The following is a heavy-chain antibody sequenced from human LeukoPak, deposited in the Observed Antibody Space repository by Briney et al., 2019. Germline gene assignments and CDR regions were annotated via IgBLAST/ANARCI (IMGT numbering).Heavy chain of an antibody. V-gene: IGHV4-39*01. D-gene: IGHD6-6*01. Sequence: SETLSLTCTVSGDSISSSSYYWGWIRQPPGKGLEWIGSIYYSGRTYYNPSLKSRVTISVDTSKNQFSLKLSSVTAADTAVHYCATVEYSSSYEYFHHWGQGTLVIVSS. CDR1: GDSISSSSYY. CDR2: IYYSGRT. CDR3: ATVEYSSSYEYFHH. J-gene: IGHJ1*01.